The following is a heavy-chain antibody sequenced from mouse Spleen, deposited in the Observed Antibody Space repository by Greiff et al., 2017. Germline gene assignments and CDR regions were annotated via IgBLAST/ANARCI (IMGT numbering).Heavy chain of an antibody. J-gene: IGHJ1*01. D-gene: IGHD2-3*01. V-gene: IGHV2-4-1*01. Sequence: QVQLKESGPGLVAPSQSLSITCTVSGFSLTDYAVHWVRQSPGKGLEWLGMIWSDGNTDYNAAFISRLSISKDNSKSQVFFKMNSLQGDDTAIYYCARRGYDGYSYWYFDVWGAGTTVTVSS. CDR2: IWSDGNT. CDR1: GFSLTDYA. CDR3: ARRGYDGYSYWYFDV.